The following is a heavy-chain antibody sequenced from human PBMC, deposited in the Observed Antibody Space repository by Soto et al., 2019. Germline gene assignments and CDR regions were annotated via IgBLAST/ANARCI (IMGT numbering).Heavy chain of an antibody. CDR1: GGPFSSYA. Sequence: SVKVSCKASGGPFSSYAISWVRQGPGQGLEWMGGIIPIFGTANHAQKFQGRVTITADESTSTAYVELSSLRSEDTAVYYCARGGYSYGRSEYYYYGMDVWGQGTTVTVSS. CDR3: ARGGYSYGRSEYYYYGMDV. J-gene: IGHJ6*02. D-gene: IGHD5-18*01. V-gene: IGHV1-69*13. CDR2: IIPIFGTA.